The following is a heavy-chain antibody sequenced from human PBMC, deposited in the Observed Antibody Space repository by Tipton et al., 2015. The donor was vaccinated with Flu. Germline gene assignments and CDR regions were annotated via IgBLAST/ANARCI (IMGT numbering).Heavy chain of an antibody. V-gene: IGHV3-72*01. CDR1: GFTLSDQY. Sequence: GSLRLSCAVSGFTLSDQYMDWVRQTPGKGLEWVGRSRNRANSYTTEYAASVKGRFTISRDDSGKSLYLHMNSLKTEDTAVYYRAKDRPGDGAFDIWGQGTMVTVSS. CDR2: SRNRANSYTT. D-gene: IGHD2-2*01. CDR3: AKDRPGDGAFDI. J-gene: IGHJ3*02.